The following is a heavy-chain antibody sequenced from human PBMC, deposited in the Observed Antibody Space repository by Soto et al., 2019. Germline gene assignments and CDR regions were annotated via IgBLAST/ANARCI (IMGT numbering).Heavy chain of an antibody. CDR2: INHSGST. D-gene: IGHD3-3*01. V-gene: IGHV4-34*01. CDR3: ARGRGVLRFLEWLSPYMGV. CDR1: GGSFSGYY. Sequence: SETLSLTCAVYGGSFSGYYWSWIRQPPGKGLEWIGEINHSGSTNYNPSLKSRVTISVDTSKNQFSLKLSSVTAADTAVYYCARGRGVLRFLEWLSPYMGVWGKGTTVTVSS. J-gene: IGHJ6*03.